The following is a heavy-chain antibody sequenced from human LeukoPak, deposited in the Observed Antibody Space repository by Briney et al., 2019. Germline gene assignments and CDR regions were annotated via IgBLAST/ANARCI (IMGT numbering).Heavy chain of an antibody. CDR3: AREASCDLCSGCSCCNFDY. Sequence: SETLSLTCTVSGGSISSYYWSWIRQPAGKGLEWIGRIYTSGSTNYNPSLKSRVTMSVDTSKNQFSLKLSSVTAADTAVYYCAREASCDLCSGCSCCNFDYWGQGTLVTVSS. V-gene: IGHV4-4*07. CDR2: IYTSGST. CDR1: GGSISSYY. D-gene: IGHD2-15*01. J-gene: IGHJ4*02.